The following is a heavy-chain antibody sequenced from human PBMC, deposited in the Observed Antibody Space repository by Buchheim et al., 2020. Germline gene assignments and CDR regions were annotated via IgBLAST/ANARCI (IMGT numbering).Heavy chain of an antibody. CDR3: ARDLAKGSYFRSPLDY. CDR1: GFTFSNYW. D-gene: IGHD2-21*01. Sequence: EVQLVESGGGLVQPGGSLRLSCAASGFTFSNYWMSWVRQAPGKGLEWVANIKQDGSERYYVDSVKGRFTISRDNTKNSLFLQMSGLRAEDTAVYFCARDLAKGSYFRSPLDYWGQGTL. J-gene: IGHJ4*02. V-gene: IGHV3-7*01. CDR2: IKQDGSER.